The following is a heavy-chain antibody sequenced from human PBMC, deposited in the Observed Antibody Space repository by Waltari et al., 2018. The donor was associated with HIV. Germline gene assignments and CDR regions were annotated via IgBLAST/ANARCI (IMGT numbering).Heavy chain of an antibody. V-gene: IGHV1-2*02. Sequence: QVHLVHSGADVPKPEASAKASCTDSGYTFSGCYLYGVRHAPGQGLECVGWINPNSGDTRYAQKFQGRVTMTRDTSVNTAYMELNGLRSDDTAVYCCARGYISLVRGASSHWFDPWGQGTLVTVSS. CDR1: GYTFSGCY. CDR3: ARGYISLVRGASSHWFDP. D-gene: IGHD3-10*01. CDR2: INPNSGDT. J-gene: IGHJ5*02.